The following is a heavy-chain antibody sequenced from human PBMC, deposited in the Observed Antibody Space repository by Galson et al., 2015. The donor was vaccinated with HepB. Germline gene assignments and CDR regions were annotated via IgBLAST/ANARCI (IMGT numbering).Heavy chain of an antibody. V-gene: IGHV4-34*01. CDR1: GGSFSGYS. CDR3: ATSGSHGWYYFDY. Sequence: TLSLTCAVQGGSFSGYSWTWIRQPPGKGLEWIGEVNHRGSTNYNPSLKSRVTISVDTSKNLFSLKLTSVTAADTAVYYCATSGSHGWYYFDYWGQGTLVTVSS. CDR2: VNHRGST. D-gene: IGHD3-10*01. J-gene: IGHJ4*02.